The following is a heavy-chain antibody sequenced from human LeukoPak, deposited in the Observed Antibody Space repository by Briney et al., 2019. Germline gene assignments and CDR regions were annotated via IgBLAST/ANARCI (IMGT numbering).Heavy chain of an antibody. CDR3: AREDVVVVAATGANWFDP. CDR1: GGTFSSYA. Sequence: ASVKVSCKASGGTFSSYAISWVRQAPGQGLEWRGRSIPILGIANYAQKFQGRVTNTADKSTSTVYMELSSLRSEDTAVYYGAREDVVVVAATGANWFDPWGQGTLVTVSS. D-gene: IGHD2-15*01. J-gene: IGHJ5*02. V-gene: IGHV1-69*04. CDR2: SIPILGIA.